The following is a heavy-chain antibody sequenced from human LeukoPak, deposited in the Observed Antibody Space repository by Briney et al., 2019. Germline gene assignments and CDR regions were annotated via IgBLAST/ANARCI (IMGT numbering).Heavy chain of an antibody. CDR1: GYSISSSYY. D-gene: IGHD2-15*01. V-gene: IGHV4-38-2*02. CDR3: ARVVVPGWFDP. J-gene: IGHJ5*02. CDR2: IYYSGST. Sequence: SETLSLTCTVSGYSISSSYYWGWIRQPPGKGLEWIGNIYYSGSTYYNPSLKSRVTISVDTSNNQFSLKLSSVTAADTAVYYCARVVVPGWFDPWGQGTLVTVSS.